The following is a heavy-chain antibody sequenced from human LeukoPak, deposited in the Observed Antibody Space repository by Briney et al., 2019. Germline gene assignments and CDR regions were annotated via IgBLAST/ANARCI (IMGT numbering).Heavy chain of an antibody. Sequence: GGSPRLSCAASGFPLSNFWMHWVRQAPGKGLVWVSRLSPDGSRTAYADSVKGRFTISRDNAKNTLYLQIDSLRAEDTALYFCAVLDTENYGGDFYPDWGQGTLVTVSS. CDR1: GFPLSNFW. V-gene: IGHV3-74*01. J-gene: IGHJ4*02. D-gene: IGHD2-21*02. CDR3: AVLDTENYGGDFYPD. CDR2: LSPDGSRT.